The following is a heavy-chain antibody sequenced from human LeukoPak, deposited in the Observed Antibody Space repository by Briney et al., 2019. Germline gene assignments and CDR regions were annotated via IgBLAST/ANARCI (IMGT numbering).Heavy chain of an antibody. Sequence: SETLSLTCAVYGGSFSSYYWSWIRQPPGKGLEWIGYIYYSGSTNYNPSLKSRVTISVDTSKNQFSLKLSSVTAADTAVYYCARGLYYYGSAYYMDVWGKGTTVTVSS. CDR3: ARGLYYYGSAYYMDV. CDR1: GGSFSSYY. CDR2: IYYSGST. V-gene: IGHV4-59*01. J-gene: IGHJ6*03. D-gene: IGHD3-10*01.